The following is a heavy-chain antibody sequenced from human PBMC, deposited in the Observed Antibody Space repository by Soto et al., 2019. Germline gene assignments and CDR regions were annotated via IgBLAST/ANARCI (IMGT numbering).Heavy chain of an antibody. CDR1: GFTFSDYY. V-gene: IGHV3-11*01. J-gene: IGHJ4*02. CDR2: ISISGGTI. Sequence: QVQLVESGGGLVKPGGSLRLSCAASGFTFSDYYMSWIRQAPGKGLEWLSYISISGGTIYYADSVKGRFSIFRDNAKNSLYLQLSSLRAEDTAVYFCARERARVFDSWGQGTLVTVSS. CDR3: ARERARVFDS.